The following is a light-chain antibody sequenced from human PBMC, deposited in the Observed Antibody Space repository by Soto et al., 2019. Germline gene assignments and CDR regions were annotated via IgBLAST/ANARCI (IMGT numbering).Light chain of an antibody. CDR2: EVS. CDR1: SSDVGGYNY. J-gene: IGLJ1*01. V-gene: IGLV2-8*01. CDR3: SSYAGSNSYV. Sequence: QSVLTQPPSASGSPGQSVTISCTGSSSDVGGYNYVSWYQQHPGKAPKLMIYEVSKRPSGVPDRFSGSKSGNTASLTVSGLQAEDEAGYYCSSYAGSNSYVFGTGTKLTVL.